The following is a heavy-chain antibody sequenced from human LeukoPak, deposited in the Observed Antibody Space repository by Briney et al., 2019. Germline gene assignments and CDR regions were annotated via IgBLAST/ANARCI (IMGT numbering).Heavy chain of an antibody. J-gene: IGHJ4*02. CDR2: INHSGST. CDR3: ARVSSRRLPPSYSYDRRNYFDY. V-gene: IGHV4-34*01. Sequence: SETLSLTCAVYGGSFSGYYWSWIRQPPGKGLEWIGEINHSGSTNYSPSLKSRVTISVDTSKNQFSLKLSSVTAADTAVYYCARVSSRRLPPSYSYDRRNYFDYWGQGTLVTVSS. D-gene: IGHD3-22*01. CDR1: GGSFSGYY.